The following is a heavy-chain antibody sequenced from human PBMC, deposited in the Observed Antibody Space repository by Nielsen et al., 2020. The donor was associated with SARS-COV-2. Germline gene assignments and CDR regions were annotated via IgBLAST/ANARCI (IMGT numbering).Heavy chain of an antibody. CDR3: ARDHSSSWTISYYYYGMDV. CDR1: GFTFSSYA. Sequence: GESLKISCAASGFTFSSYAMSWVRQAPGKGLEWVSAISGSGGSTYYADSVKGRFTISRDNAKNSLYLQMNSLRAEDTAMYYCARDHSSSWTISYYYYGMDVWGQGTTVTVSS. CDR2: ISGSGGST. J-gene: IGHJ6*02. V-gene: IGHV3-23*01. D-gene: IGHD6-13*01.